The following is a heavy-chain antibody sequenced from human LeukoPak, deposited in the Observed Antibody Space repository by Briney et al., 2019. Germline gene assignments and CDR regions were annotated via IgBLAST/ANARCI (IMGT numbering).Heavy chain of an antibody. V-gene: IGHV1-18*01. CDR1: GDTFTSYG. Sequence: ASLKVSCKASGDTFTSYGISCVRQAPGQGLEWRGWISAYNGNTNYAQKLQGRVTMTTDTSTSTAYLELRSLRSDDTAVYYCARGGNDGPRTAFDIWGQGTMVTVSS. CDR3: ARGGNDGPRTAFDI. D-gene: IGHD1-1*01. J-gene: IGHJ3*02. CDR2: ISAYNGNT.